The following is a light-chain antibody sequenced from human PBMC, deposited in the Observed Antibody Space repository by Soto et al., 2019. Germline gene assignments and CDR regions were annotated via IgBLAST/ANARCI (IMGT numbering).Light chain of an antibody. CDR3: TAWTDPSSLV. CDR2: EVS. Sequence: QSALTQPASVSGSPGQSITISCTGTSSDVGVYQYVSWYQQHPGKAPKLIIYEVSNRPSGISNRFSGSKAVNTASLTISGLPADDEADYYCTAWTDPSSLVLGGGTKLTV. V-gene: IGLV2-14*01. CDR1: SSDVGVYQY. J-gene: IGLJ2*01.